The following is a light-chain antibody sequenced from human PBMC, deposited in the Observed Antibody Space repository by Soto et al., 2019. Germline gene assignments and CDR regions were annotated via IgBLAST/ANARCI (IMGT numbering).Light chain of an antibody. CDR3: QQHENLPN. CDR2: DAS. Sequence: DIQMTQSPSSLSSSVVYRLTVTCQASQDISNYLNWYQQKPGRAPKXLIYDASNLEAGVPSRFRGSGSGTDFTFTISRLQPEDIATYYCQQHENLPNFGQGTRLEIK. CDR1: QDISNY. V-gene: IGKV1-33*01. J-gene: IGKJ5*01.